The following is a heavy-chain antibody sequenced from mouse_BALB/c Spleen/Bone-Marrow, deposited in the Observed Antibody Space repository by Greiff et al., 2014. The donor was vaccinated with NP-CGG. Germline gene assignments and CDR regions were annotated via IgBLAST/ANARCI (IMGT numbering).Heavy chain of an antibody. CDR2: IHYSGNT. Sequence: VQLKQSGPDLVKPSQSLSLTCTVTGYSITSGYGWHWIRQFPGNKLEWMGYIHYSGNTDYNPSLKSRISITRDTSKNQFFLQLNSVTTEDTATYYRARETLVVADFDYWGQGTTLTVSS. V-gene: IGHV3-1*02. D-gene: IGHD1-1*01. CDR3: ARETLVVADFDY. J-gene: IGHJ2*01. CDR1: GYSITSGYG.